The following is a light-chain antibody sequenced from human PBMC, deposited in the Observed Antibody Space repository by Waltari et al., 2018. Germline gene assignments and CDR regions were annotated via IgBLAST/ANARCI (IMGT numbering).Light chain of an antibody. V-gene: IGLV2-11*01. CDR2: DVT. CDR1: SSDVGRYNF. Sequence: QSALTQPRSVSGSPGQSVTISCTGTSSDVGRYNFVSWYQQHPGKAPKVIIYDVTKRPLGVPDRFSGTKSGNTASMTISGIKAEDEADYHCSSFAGYYSRLFGGGTKLTVL. J-gene: IGLJ2*01. CDR3: SSFAGYYSRL.